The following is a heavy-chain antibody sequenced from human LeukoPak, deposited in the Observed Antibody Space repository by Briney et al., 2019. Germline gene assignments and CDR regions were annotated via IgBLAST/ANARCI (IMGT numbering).Heavy chain of an antibody. CDR2: IYTSGST. Sequence: PSETLSLTCTVSGGSISSYYWIWIRQPAGKGLEGIERIYTSGSTNYNPSLKSRVTMSVDTSKNQFSLKLSSVTAAATAVYYCARDGLSGSGSGGYYYYGMDVWGQGTTVTVSS. CDR1: GGSISSYY. V-gene: IGHV4-4*07. J-gene: IGHJ6*02. CDR3: ARDGLSGSGSGGYYYYGMDV. D-gene: IGHD3-10*01.